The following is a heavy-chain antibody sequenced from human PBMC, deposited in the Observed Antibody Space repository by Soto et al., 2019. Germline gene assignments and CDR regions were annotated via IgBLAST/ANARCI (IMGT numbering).Heavy chain of an antibody. CDR1: GFTFSSYS. Sequence: GGSLRLSCAASGFTFSSYSMNWVRQAPGKGLEWVSSISSSSSYIYYADSVKGRFTISRDNAKNSLCLQMNSLRAEDTAVYYCARPPLGQQWLETGFDYWGQGTLVTVSS. D-gene: IGHD6-19*01. CDR3: ARPPLGQQWLETGFDY. CDR2: ISSSSSYI. J-gene: IGHJ4*02. V-gene: IGHV3-21*01.